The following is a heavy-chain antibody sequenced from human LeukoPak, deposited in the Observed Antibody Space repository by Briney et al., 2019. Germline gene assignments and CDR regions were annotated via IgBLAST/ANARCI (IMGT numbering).Heavy chain of an antibody. CDR3: ARRGSFDY. J-gene: IGHJ4*02. Sequence: GGSLRLSCAASGFIFSSYWMSWVRQAPGKGLEWVANIKQDGSEKYYVDSVKGRFTISRDNAKNSLYLQMNSLRAEDTAVYYCARRGSFDYWGQGTLVTVSS. D-gene: IGHD3-10*01. CDR1: GFIFSSYW. CDR2: IKQDGSEK. V-gene: IGHV3-7*03.